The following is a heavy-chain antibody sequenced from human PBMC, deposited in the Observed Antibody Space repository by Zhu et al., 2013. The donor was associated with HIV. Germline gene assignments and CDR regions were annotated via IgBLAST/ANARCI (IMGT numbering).Heavy chain of an antibody. CDR2: INPNSGGT. CDR3: ARGPYYYYMDV. CDR1: GYTFTDYY. D-gene: IGHD3-16*01. Sequence: QVQLVQAGAEVKKPGASVKVSCKTSGYTFTDYYIHWVRQAPGQGLEWMGWINPNSGGTKYAQKFQGRVTMTRDTSINTAYMELSRLRSDDTAVYYCARGPYYYYMDVWGNGTTVTVSS. J-gene: IGHJ6*04. V-gene: IGHV1-2*02.